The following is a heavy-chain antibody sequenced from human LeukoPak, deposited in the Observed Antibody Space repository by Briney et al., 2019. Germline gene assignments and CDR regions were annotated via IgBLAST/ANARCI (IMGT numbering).Heavy chain of an antibody. D-gene: IGHD5-24*01. Sequence: GGSLRLSCTAYGFTFSDYYMSWIRQAPWKGLEWVSYISSSGSTIYYADSVKGRFTISRDNAKNSLYLQMNSLRAEDTAVYYCARDDGYTKRRDCFDPWGQGTLVTVSS. CDR3: ARDDGYTKRRDCFDP. V-gene: IGHV3-11*04. CDR1: GFTFSDYY. J-gene: IGHJ5*02. CDR2: ISSSGSTI.